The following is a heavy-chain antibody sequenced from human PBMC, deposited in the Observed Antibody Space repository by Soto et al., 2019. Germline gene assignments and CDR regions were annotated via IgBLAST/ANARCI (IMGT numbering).Heavy chain of an antibody. V-gene: IGHV1-18*01. CDR2: ISAYNYNT. CDR3: ARVVGALGHWFDP. D-gene: IGHD1-26*01. Sequence: QVQLVQSGAEVKKPGASVKVSCKASGYTFTSYGLSWVRQAPGQGLEWMGRISAYNYNTNYAQKLQGRVTMTTDTSPSTAYMELRSLRSGETAVYYCARVVGALGHWFDPWGQGNLVTVSS. J-gene: IGHJ5*02. CDR1: GYTFTSYG.